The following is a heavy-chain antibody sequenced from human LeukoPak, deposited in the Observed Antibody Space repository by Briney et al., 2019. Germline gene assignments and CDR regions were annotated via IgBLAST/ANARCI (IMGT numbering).Heavy chain of an antibody. CDR2: ISYDGSNK. CDR3: AKDSLSCSSTSCYARGKKYYYYGMDV. J-gene: IGHJ6*04. CDR1: GFTFSSYG. V-gene: IGHV3-30*18. D-gene: IGHD2-2*01. Sequence: GRSLRLSCAASGFTFSSYGMHWVRQAPGKGLEWVAVISYDGSNKYYADSVKGRFTISRDNSKNTLYLQMNSLRAEDTAVYYCAKDSLSCSSTSCYARGKKYYYYGMDVWGKGPTVTVSS.